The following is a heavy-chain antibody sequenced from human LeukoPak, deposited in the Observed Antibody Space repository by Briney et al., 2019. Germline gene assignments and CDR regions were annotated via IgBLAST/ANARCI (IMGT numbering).Heavy chain of an antibody. CDR2: ISWNSGNI. CDR3: ARASPPFGGVIAPSYYFDY. J-gene: IGHJ4*02. D-gene: IGHD3-16*02. V-gene: IGHV3-9*01. Sequence: GGFLSLSCAASGFKFDDYGMHWVRQPPGKGLEWVSGISWNSGNIGYADSVKGRLTISRDDAKNSLYLQMNSLRPEDTALYYCARASPPFGGVIAPSYYFDYWGQGTLVTVSS. CDR1: GFKFDDYG.